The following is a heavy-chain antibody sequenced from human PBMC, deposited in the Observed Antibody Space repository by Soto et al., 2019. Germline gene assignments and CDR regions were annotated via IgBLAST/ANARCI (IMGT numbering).Heavy chain of an antibody. CDR3: ATRIAAAEPYCYGMDV. D-gene: IGHD6-13*01. CDR2: ISAYNGNT. V-gene: IGHV1-18*01. J-gene: IGHJ6*02. CDR1: GYTFTSYG. Sequence: QVQLVQSGAEVKKPGASVKVSCKASGYTFTSYGISWVRQAPGQGLEWMGWISAYNGNTNYAQKLQGRVTMTTDTSATTAYMGLRSLRSDDTAVYYCATRIAAAEPYCYGMDVWGQGTTVTGSS.